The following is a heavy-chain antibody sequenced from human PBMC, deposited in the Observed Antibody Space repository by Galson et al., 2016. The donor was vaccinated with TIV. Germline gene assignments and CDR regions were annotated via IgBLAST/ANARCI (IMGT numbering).Heavy chain of an antibody. V-gene: IGHV1-18*04. CDR1: GYIFANYG. Sequence: SVKVSCKASGYIFANYGITWVRQAPGQGLESMGWIRAYNAETDYAQRFQDRVAMTIDTSASTAYIELRSLISDDEAVYFCARDRATLTFILVADYFYVLDIWGQGTTVTVSS. CDR3: ARDRATLTFILVADYFYVLDI. D-gene: IGHD5-12*01. CDR2: IRAYNAET. J-gene: IGHJ6*02.